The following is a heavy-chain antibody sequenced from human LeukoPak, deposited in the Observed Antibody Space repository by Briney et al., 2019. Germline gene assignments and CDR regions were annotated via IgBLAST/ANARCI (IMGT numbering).Heavy chain of an antibody. CDR3: AKVKGVTIFGVVPGAFDI. CDR2: ISGSGGST. J-gene: IGHJ3*02. D-gene: IGHD3-3*01. V-gene: IGHV3-23*01. Sequence: GGSLRLPCAASGFTFSSYAMSWVRQAPGKGLEWVSAISGSGGSTYYADSVKGRFTISRDNSKNTLYLQMNSLRAEDTAVYHCAKVKGVTIFGVVPGAFDIWGQGTMVTVSS. CDR1: GFTFSSYA.